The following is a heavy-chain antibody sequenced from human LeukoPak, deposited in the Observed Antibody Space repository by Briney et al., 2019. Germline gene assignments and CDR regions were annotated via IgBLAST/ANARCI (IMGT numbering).Heavy chain of an antibody. Sequence: PGGSLRLSCVASGFNFRNYGMNWVRQAPGKGLEWVAAVSDDGDNTTYGGSVEGRFTVSRGNSKKTLYLQMSRLTAEDTAVYYCGGRTYYFDYWGQGTLVTVSS. CDR1: GFNFRNYG. J-gene: IGHJ4*02. D-gene: IGHD3-16*01. CDR2: VSDDGDNT. CDR3: GGRTYYFDY. V-gene: IGHV3-23*01.